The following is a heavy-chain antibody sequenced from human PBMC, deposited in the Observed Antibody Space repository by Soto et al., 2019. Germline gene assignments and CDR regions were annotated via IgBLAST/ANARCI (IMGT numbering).Heavy chain of an antibody. Sequence: GGSLRLSCAASGFTFSSYAMSWVRQAPGKGLEWVSAISGSGGSTYYADSVKGRFTISRDNSKNTLYLQMSSLRAEDTAVYYCAKVRVDLYSSLDYWGQGTLVTVSS. V-gene: IGHV3-23*01. J-gene: IGHJ4*02. CDR2: ISGSGGST. CDR1: GFTFSSYA. CDR3: AKVRVDLYSSLDY. D-gene: IGHD6-19*01.